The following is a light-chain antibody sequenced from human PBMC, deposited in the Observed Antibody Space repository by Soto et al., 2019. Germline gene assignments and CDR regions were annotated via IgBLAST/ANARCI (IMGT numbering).Light chain of an antibody. Sequence: EIVMTQSPATLSVSPVERATLSCRASQSVSNNYLAWYQQKPGQAPRPLIYAASNRATGIPGRFSGSGFGTDFTLTISRLEPEDFAVYYCQHYDISSWTFGQGTKVDIK. CDR1: QSVSNNY. CDR3: QHYDISSWT. J-gene: IGKJ1*01. V-gene: IGKV3-20*01. CDR2: AAS.